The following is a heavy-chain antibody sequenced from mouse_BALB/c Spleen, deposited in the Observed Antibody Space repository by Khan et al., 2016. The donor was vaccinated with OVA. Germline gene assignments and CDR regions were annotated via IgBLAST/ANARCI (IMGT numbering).Heavy chain of an antibody. J-gene: IGHJ4*01. Sequence: VQLKESGPELVKPGASVKMSCKASGYTFTDYYMKWVKQSHGKSLEWIGDINPKNGYTFYNQKFKGKATLTVDKSSSTAFMQLNSLTSEDSADLYSARETTALYYYGMDDWGQGTSVTVSS. CDR1: GYTFTDYY. D-gene: IGHD1-2*01. V-gene: IGHV1-26*01. CDR3: ARETTALYYYGMDD. CDR2: INPKNGYT.